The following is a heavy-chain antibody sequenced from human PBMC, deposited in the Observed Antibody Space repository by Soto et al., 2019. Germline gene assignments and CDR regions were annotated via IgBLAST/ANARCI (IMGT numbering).Heavy chain of an antibody. D-gene: IGHD3-10*01. CDR2: IYSGGST. J-gene: IGHJ6*03. CDR1: GFTVSSNY. Sequence: GGSLRLSCAASGFTVSSNYMSWVRQAPGKGLEWVSVIYSGGSTYYADSVKGRFTISRDNSKNTLYLQMNSLRAEDTAVYYCARKEEYGSGSYYYYYMDVWGKGTTVTVSS. V-gene: IGHV3-66*01. CDR3: ARKEEYGSGSYYYYYMDV.